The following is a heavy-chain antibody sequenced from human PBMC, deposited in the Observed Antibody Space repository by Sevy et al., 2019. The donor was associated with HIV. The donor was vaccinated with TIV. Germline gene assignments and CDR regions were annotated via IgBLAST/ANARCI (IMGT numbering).Heavy chain of an antibody. Sequence: ASEKVSCRISRYSLNKFSMHWVRQAPGKGLEWMGSFDPEDGERIYAQKFQGRFSMTEDTSTDTAYMELSSLRPDDTAVYYCAITREYYSDTSGYFDYWGQGTLVTVSS. J-gene: IGHJ4*02. CDR1: RYSLNKFS. CDR3: AITREYYSDTSGYFDY. D-gene: IGHD3-22*01. CDR2: FDPEDGER. V-gene: IGHV1-24*01.